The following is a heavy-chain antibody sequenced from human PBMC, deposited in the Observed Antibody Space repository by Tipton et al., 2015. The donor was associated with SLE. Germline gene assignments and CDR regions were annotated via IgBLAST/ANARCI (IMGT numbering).Heavy chain of an antibody. CDR1: GFTFSPYN. V-gene: IGHV3-21*01. CDR3: ARGGDYSSWGPEYFQH. J-gene: IGHJ1*01. D-gene: IGHD6-6*01. Sequence: SLRLSCSASGFTFSPYNMNWVRQAPGKGLEWVSSISGDSRYIYYADSVKGRFTISRDNAKKSLYLQMNSLRAEDTAMYYCARGGDYSSWGPEYFQHWGQGTLVTVSS. CDR2: ISGDSRYI.